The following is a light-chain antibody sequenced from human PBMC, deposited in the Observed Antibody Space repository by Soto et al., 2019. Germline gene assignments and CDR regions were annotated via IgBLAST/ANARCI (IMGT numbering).Light chain of an antibody. CDR1: SSDFGAYNL. J-gene: IGLJ1*01. CDR3: WTSDEGGGKYV. V-gene: IGLV2-14*01. Sequence: QLALTQPASVSGSPGQSATIPCTGTSSDFGAYNLVSWYQQYPGKAPKLMIYEVSNRPSGVSNRFSGSKSGNTASLTISGLQAEDEADYYCWTSDEGGGKYVFGTGTKVTVL. CDR2: EVS.